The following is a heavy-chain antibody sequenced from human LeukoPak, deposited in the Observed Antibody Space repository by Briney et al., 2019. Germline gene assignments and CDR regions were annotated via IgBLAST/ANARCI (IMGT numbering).Heavy chain of an antibody. D-gene: IGHD6-19*01. V-gene: IGHV3-21*01. CDR2: ISGSSSYI. J-gene: IGHJ4*02. CDR3: VRLRGAVTGTDPFDY. CDR1: GFTFCRYS. Sequence: GGSLRLSCAASGFTFCRYSMNWVRQAPGKGLEWVSSISGSSSYIYYAGSVKGRFTISRDNAKNSLYVQMNSLRAEDTAVYYCVRLRGAVTGTDPFDYWGQGTLVTVSS.